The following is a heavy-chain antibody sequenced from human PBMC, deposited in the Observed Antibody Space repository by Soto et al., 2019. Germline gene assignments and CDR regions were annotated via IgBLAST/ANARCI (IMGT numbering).Heavy chain of an antibody. D-gene: IGHD2-8*01. J-gene: IGHJ6*02. CDR2: ISGYNGDT. V-gene: IGHV1-18*01. CDR3: AKNGQPPYYYYGLDV. CDR1: GYTFTRYG. Sequence: GHLVQSGAEVKKPGASVKVSCKASGYTFTRYGISWVRQAPGQGLEWMGWISGYNGDTNYAQNLQDRVTLTIDTSTNTAYMELRSLRSDDTAVYYCAKNGQPPYYYYGLDVWGQGTTVTVSS.